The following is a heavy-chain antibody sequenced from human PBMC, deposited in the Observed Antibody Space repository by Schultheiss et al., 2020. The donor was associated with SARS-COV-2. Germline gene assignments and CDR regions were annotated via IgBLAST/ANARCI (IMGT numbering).Heavy chain of an antibody. D-gene: IGHD2-15*01. Sequence: GESLKISCAASGFTFSSYAMSWVRQAPGKGLEWVSAISGSGGSTYYADSVKGRFTISRDNSKNTLYLQMNSLRAEDTAVYYCAKGDRPGYCSGGSCYPFDYWGQGTLVTVSS. CDR2: ISGSGGST. CDR1: GFTFSSYA. J-gene: IGHJ4*02. CDR3: AKGDRPGYCSGGSCYPFDY. V-gene: IGHV3-23*01.